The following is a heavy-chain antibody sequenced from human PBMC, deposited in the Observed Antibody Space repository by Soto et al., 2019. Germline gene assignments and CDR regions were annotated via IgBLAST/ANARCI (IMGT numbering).Heavy chain of an antibody. CDR1: GGSISSSSYF. D-gene: IGHD2-21*02. J-gene: IGHJ5*02. CDR2: IYYRGST. CDR3: ARHPSDFWFDP. V-gene: IGHV4-39*01. Sequence: QLQLQESGPGLVKPSETLSLTCSVSGGSISSSSYFWGWIRQLPGKGLEWIGSIYYRGSTYYNPSLKRRVTVSVDTSKSHFSLKLSPVTAADTAVYYCARHPSDFWFDPWGQGTLVTVSS.